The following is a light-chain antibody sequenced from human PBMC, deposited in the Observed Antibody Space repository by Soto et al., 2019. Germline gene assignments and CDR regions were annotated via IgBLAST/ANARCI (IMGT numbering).Light chain of an antibody. Sequence: IPMTQSPSPLSAAVVDRATTIRRASQNIKKYLNWYQQKPGKAPNLLIYTASSLQVGLPSRFSGTGSGTDFTITITSLQPEDSATYYCQQSFGTPLTFGGGADVDI. V-gene: IGKV1-39*01. J-gene: IGKJ4*01. CDR1: QNIKKY. CDR3: QQSFGTPLT. CDR2: TAS.